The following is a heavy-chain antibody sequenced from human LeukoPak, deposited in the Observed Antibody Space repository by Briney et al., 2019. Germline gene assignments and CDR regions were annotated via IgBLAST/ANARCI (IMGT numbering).Heavy chain of an antibody. CDR1: GFTFDDYA. J-gene: IGHJ4*02. CDR2: ISWNSGSI. V-gene: IGHV3-9*03. CDR3: AKAGYSYGPYSYYFDY. D-gene: IGHD5-18*01. Sequence: GGSLRLSCAASGFTFDDYAMHWVRQAPGKGLEWVSGISWNSGSIGYADSVKGRFTISRDNAKNSLYLQMNSLRAEDMALYSCAKAGYSYGPYSYYFDYWGQGTLVTVSS.